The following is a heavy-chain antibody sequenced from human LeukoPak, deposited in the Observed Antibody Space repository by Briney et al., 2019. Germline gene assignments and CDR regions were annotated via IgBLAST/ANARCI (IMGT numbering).Heavy chain of an antibody. D-gene: IGHD6-19*01. V-gene: IGHV1-69*04. CDR1: GGTFSSYA. J-gene: IGHJ3*02. Sequence: ASVKVSCKASGGTFSSYAISWVRQAPGQGLEWMGRIIPILGIANYAQKFQGRVTTTADKSTSTAYMELSSLRSEDTAVYYCAKVAGTRADAFDIWGQGTMVTVSS. CDR3: AKVAGTRADAFDI. CDR2: IIPILGIA.